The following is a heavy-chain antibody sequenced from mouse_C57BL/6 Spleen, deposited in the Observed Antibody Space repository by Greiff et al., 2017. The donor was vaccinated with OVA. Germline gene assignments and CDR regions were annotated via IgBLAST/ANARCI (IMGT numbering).Heavy chain of an antibody. Sequence: QVQLQQSGAELVRPGTSVKVSCKASGYAFTNYLIEWVKQRPGQGLEWIGVINPGSGGTNYNEKFKGKATLTADKSSSTAYMQLSSLTSEDSAVYFCARGDYDSQGYYDYWGKGTTLTVSS. CDR2: INPGSGGT. CDR1: GYAFTNYL. J-gene: IGHJ2*01. D-gene: IGHD1-1*01. V-gene: IGHV1-54*01. CDR3: ARGDYDSQGYYDY.